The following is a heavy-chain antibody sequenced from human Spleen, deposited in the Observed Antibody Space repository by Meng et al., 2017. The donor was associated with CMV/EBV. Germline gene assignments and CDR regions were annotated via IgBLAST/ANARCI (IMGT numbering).Heavy chain of an antibody. V-gene: IGHV3-11*01. D-gene: IGHD2-2*01. Sequence: GGSLRLSCAAFGFTFSDYYMSWFRQAPGKGLEWVSYISSSGSTIYYADSVKGRFTISRDNAKNSLYLQMNSRRAEKTAVYYCARDYCSSTNCPESYYYGMDVWGQGTTVTVSS. CDR3: ARDYCSSTNCPESYYYGMDV. CDR1: GFTFSDYY. J-gene: IGHJ6*02. CDR2: ISSSGSTI.